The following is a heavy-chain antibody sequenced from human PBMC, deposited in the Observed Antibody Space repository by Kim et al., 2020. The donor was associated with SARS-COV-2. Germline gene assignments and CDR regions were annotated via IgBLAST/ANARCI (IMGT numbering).Heavy chain of an antibody. D-gene: IGHD2-21*02. V-gene: IGHV3-48*03. J-gene: IGHJ4*02. Sequence: YAATVKGRFTISRENAKNSLSLQMNSLRTDDTAVYYCAGVPAIGAHNPPDYWGQGTLVTVSS. CDR3: AGVPAIGAHNPPDY.